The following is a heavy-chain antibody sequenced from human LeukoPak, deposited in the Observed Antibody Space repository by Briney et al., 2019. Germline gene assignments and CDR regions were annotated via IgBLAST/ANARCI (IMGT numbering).Heavy chain of an antibody. D-gene: IGHD6-13*01. Sequence: GGSLRLSCAASGFTFSSYAMSRVRQAPGKGLEWVSAISGSGGSTYYADSVKGRFTISRDNSKNTLYLQMNSQRAEDTAVYYCVSSWYSYYYYGMDVWGQGTTVTVSS. CDR1: GFTFSSYA. J-gene: IGHJ6*02. V-gene: IGHV3-23*01. CDR3: VSSWYSYYYYGMDV. CDR2: ISGSGGST.